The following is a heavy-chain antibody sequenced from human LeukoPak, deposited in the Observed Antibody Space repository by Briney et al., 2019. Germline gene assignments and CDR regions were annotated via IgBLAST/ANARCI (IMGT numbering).Heavy chain of an antibody. Sequence: PGGSLRLSCAASGFTVSSYAMSWVRQAPGKGLEWVSAISGSGSITYCADSVKGRFTISRDNSKNTLYLQMNSLRAEDTAVYYCAKCPTGYTKTFDSWGQGTLVTVSS. CDR3: AKCPTGYTKTFDS. D-gene: IGHD6-13*01. J-gene: IGHJ4*02. CDR2: ISGSGSIT. CDR1: GFTVSSYA. V-gene: IGHV3-23*01.